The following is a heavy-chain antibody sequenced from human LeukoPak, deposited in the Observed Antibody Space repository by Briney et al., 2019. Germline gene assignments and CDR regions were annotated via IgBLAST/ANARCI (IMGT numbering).Heavy chain of an antibody. V-gene: IGHV4-34*01. CDR3: ARLFLHRANPKIWVDAFDI. Sequence: PSGPLSLTCAVYGGSFSGYYWSWIRQPPGKGLEWIGEINHSGSTNYNPSLKSRVTISVDTSKNQFSLKLSSVTAADTAVYYCARLFLHRANPKIWVDAFDIWGQGTMVTVSS. J-gene: IGHJ3*02. D-gene: IGHD2/OR15-2a*01. CDR1: GGSFSGYY. CDR2: INHSGST.